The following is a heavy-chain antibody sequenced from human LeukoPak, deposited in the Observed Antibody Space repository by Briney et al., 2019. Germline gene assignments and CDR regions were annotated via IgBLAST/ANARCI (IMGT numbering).Heavy chain of an antibody. Sequence: ASAKVSCKASGYTFTSYDINWVRQATGQGLEWMGWMNPNSGNTGYAQRFQGRVTMTRNTSISTAYMELSSLRSEDTAVYYCARLGSWYYYYYGMDVWGQGTTVTVSS. CDR3: ARLGSWYYYYYGMDV. J-gene: IGHJ6*02. CDR1: GYTFTSYD. V-gene: IGHV1-8*01. CDR2: MNPNSGNT. D-gene: IGHD6-13*01.